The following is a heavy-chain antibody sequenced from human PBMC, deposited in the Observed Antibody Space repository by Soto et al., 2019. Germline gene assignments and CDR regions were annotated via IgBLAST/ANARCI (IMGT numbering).Heavy chain of an antibody. D-gene: IGHD2-15*01. J-gene: IGHJ4*02. CDR3: TTVVGDTDY. CDR2: IKSKTDGGTT. CDR1: GFTFSNAL. V-gene: IGHV3-15*01. Sequence: GGSLRLSCAASGFTFSNALMSWVRQAPGKGLEWVGRIKSKTDGGTTEYAATVKSRYNISIHESKSTLDLHMNSQKTEDTAVYYCTTVVGDTDYWGQGTLVTVSS.